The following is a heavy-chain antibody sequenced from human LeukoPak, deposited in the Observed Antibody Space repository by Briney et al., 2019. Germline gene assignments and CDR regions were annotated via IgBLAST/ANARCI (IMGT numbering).Heavy chain of an antibody. CDR3: ARGHVWFGELFDPSPPLNWFDP. CDR2: MNPNSGNT. J-gene: IGHJ5*02. Sequence: ASVKVSCKASGYTFTSYDINWVRQATGQGLEWMGWMNPNSGNTGYAQKFQGRVTMTRNTSICTAYMELSSLRSEDTAVYYCARGHVWFGELFDPSPPLNWFDPWGQGTLVTVSS. D-gene: IGHD3-10*01. CDR1: GYTFTSYD. V-gene: IGHV1-8*01.